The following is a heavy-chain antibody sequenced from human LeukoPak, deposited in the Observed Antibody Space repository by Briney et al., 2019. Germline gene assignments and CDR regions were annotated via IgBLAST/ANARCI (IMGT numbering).Heavy chain of an antibody. V-gene: IGHV3-66*01. CDR1: GFTFSSYS. D-gene: IGHD6-6*01. Sequence: GGSLRLSCAASGFTFSSYSMNWVRQAPGKGLEWVSVIYSGGSTYYADSVKGRFTISRDNSKNTLYLQMNSLRTEDTAVYYCASGATSSGVGAFDIWGQGTMVTVSS. CDR3: ASGATSSGVGAFDI. CDR2: IYSGGST. J-gene: IGHJ3*02.